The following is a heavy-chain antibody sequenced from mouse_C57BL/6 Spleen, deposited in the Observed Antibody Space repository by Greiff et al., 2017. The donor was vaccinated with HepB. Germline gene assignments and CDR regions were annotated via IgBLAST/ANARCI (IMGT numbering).Heavy chain of an antibody. V-gene: IGHV1-64*01. D-gene: IGHD1-1*01. J-gene: IGHJ1*03. CDR3: ARHGTVKAPWYFDV. CDR1: GYTFTSYW. CDR2: IHPNSGST. Sequence: VQLQQPGAELVKPGASVKLSCKASGYTFTSYWMHWVKQRPGQGLEWIGMIHPNSGSTNYNEKFKSKATLTVDKSSSTAYMQLSSLTSEDSAVYYCARHGTVKAPWYFDVWGTGTTVTVSS.